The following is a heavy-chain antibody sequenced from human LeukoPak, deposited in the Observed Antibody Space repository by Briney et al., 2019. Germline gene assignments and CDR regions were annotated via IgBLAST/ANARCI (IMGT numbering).Heavy chain of an antibody. CDR2: INSDGSST. V-gene: IGHV3-74*01. CDR3: AAVTTFRYYYYYYMDV. CDR1: GFTFSSYW. D-gene: IGHD4-17*01. J-gene: IGHJ6*03. Sequence: GGSLRLSCAASGFTFSSYWMHWVRQAPGKGLVWVSRINSDGSSTSYADSVKGRFTISRDNAKNTLYLQMNSLRAEDTAVYYCAAVTTFRYYYYYYMDVWGKGTTVTVSS.